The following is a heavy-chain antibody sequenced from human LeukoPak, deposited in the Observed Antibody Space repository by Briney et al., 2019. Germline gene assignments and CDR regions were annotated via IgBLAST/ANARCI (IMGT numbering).Heavy chain of an antibody. Sequence: SETLSLTCTVSGVSISSYYWSWIRQPPGKGLEWIGYIYYSGSTNYNPSLKSRVTISVDTSKNQFSLKLSSVTAADTAVYYCARKRWLHGYFDYWGQGTLVTVSS. J-gene: IGHJ4*02. CDR1: GVSISSYY. V-gene: IGHV4-59*01. CDR2: IYYSGST. D-gene: IGHD5-24*01. CDR3: ARKRWLHGYFDY.